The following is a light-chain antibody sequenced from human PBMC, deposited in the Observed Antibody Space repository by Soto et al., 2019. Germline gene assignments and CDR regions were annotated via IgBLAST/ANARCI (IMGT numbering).Light chain of an antibody. J-gene: IGLJ2*01. CDR2: DVS. Sequence: QSALTQPASVSGSPGQSITLSCTGGSSDVAAYHYVSWYQQHPGKAPKLVIYDVSDRPSGISNRFSGSKSGNTASLTISGLQAEDEADYYCSSYTTTNPLIFGGGTKVTVL. CDR3: SSYTTTNPLI. CDR1: SSDVAAYHY. V-gene: IGLV2-14*03.